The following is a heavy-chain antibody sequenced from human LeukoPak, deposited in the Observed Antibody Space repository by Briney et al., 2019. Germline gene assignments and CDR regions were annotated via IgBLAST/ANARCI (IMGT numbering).Heavy chain of an antibody. D-gene: IGHD2-15*01. J-gene: IGHJ6*02. CDR3: AKECSGGSCYSAGQSYYYGMDV. V-gene: IGHV3-23*01. Sequence: PGGSLRLSCAASGFTFSSYAMNWVRQAPGKGLEWVSAISGSGASTYYADSVRGRFTISRDNSKNTLYLHMSSLRAEDTAAYYCAKECSGGSCYSAGQSYYYGMDVWGQGTTVTVSS. CDR1: GFTFSSYA. CDR2: ISGSGAST.